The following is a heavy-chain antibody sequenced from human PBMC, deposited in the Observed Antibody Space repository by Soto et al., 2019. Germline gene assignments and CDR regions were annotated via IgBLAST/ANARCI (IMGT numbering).Heavy chain of an antibody. CDR1: GGSISSSSYY. CDR3: ARKVTAGASSGYPNWFDP. CDR2: IYYSGST. Sequence: SETLSLTCTVSGGSISSSSYYWVWIRHPPGKGLEWIGSIYYSGSTYYNPSLKSRVTMSVDTSKNQFSLKLSSVTAADTAVYYCARKVTAGASSGYPNWFDPWGQGTLVTVS. V-gene: IGHV4-39*01. D-gene: IGHD3-22*01. J-gene: IGHJ5*02.